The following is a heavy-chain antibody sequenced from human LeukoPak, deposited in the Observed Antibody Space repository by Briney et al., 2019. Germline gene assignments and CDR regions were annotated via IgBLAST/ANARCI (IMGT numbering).Heavy chain of an antibody. CDR2: ISAYNGNI. J-gene: IGHJ6*03. CDR1: GYTFTSYG. CDR3: ARNRGGGGYQQDTDYYYYMDV. Sequence: GASVKVSCKASGYTFTSYGISWVRQAPGQGLEWMGWISAYNGNINYAQKLQGRVTMTRDMSTSTVYMELSSLTSEDKAVYYCARNRGGGGYQQDTDYYYYMDVWGQGTLVTVSS. V-gene: IGHV1-18*01. D-gene: IGHD5-18*01.